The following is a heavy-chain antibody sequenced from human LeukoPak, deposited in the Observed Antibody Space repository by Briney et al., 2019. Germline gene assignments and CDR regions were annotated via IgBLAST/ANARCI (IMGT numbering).Heavy chain of an antibody. CDR1: GFTFSAFW. CDR2: IKQDESEK. Sequence: GGSLRLSCAASGFTFSAFWMSWVRQAPGKGLEWVANIKQDESEKYYVDSVKGRFTISRDNAKNSLYLQMNSLRAEDTAVYFCARLRHNYGYHLDYWGQGTLVTVSS. J-gene: IGHJ4*01. V-gene: IGHV3-7*01. CDR3: ARLRHNYGYHLDY. D-gene: IGHD5-18*01.